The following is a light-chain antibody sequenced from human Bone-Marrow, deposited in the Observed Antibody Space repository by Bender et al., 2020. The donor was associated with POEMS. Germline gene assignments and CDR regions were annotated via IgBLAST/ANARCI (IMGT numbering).Light chain of an antibody. J-gene: IGLJ2*01. CDR3: QVWDFVSDQIV. Sequence: SFVLTQPPSVSVAPGQTASITCGGNNIGSKTVHWYQQKPGQAPVLVVYDDNVRPSGIPERFSGSNSGNTATLSISRVEAGDEADYWCQVWDFVSDQIVFGGGTKLTVL. CDR2: DDN. CDR1: NIGSKT. V-gene: IGLV3-21*02.